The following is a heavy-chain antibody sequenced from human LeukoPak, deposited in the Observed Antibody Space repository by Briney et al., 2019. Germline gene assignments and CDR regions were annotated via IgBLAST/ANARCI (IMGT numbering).Heavy chain of an antibody. J-gene: IGHJ4*02. Sequence: SETLSLTCTVSGDSISSYYWNWIRQPPGKGLEWIAYIYYNRRTKYNPSLKSRVTISVDTSKNQFSLKMTSVTAADTAVYYCARPSYNGDYGFDHWGQGTLVTVSS. CDR2: IYYNRRT. CDR1: GDSISSYY. CDR3: ARPSYNGDYGFDH. V-gene: IGHV4-59*01. D-gene: IGHD4-17*01.